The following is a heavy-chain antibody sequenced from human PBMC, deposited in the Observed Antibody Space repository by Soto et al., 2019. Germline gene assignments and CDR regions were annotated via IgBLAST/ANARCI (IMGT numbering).Heavy chain of an antibody. CDR1: GFTFSSYA. J-gene: IGHJ4*02. CDR2: ISGSGDST. V-gene: IGHV3-23*01. Sequence: EVQLLESGGGLVQPGGSLRLSCAASGFTFSSYAMRWVRQAPVKGLEWVSAISGSGDSTYYADSVKGRFTISRDNSKNTLYLQMNSLXAEDTAXYYCARRGSGSYYDYWGQGTLVTVSS. CDR3: ARRGSGSYYDY. D-gene: IGHD1-26*01.